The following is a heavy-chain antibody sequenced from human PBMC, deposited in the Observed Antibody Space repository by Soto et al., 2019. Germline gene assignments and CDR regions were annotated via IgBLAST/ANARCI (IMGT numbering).Heavy chain of an antibody. CDR2: IRQDGGEE. V-gene: IGHV3-7*01. Sequence: EVQLVESGGGLVQPGGSLRLSCAASGFTFSSHWMSWVRQAPGKGLEWVANIRQDGGEEQYSDSVKGRFTLSRDNAKNSLYLQMNGLRVEDTAVYYCAKSEGWSFDIRGQGTMVNVSS. D-gene: IGHD2-15*01. CDR3: AKSEGWSFDI. J-gene: IGHJ3*02. CDR1: GFTFSSHW.